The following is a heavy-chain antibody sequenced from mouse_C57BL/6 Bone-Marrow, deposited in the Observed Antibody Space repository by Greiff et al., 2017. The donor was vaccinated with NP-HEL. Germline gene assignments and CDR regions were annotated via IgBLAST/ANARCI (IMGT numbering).Heavy chain of an antibody. CDR2: INPYNGGT. CDR1: GYTFTDYY. D-gene: IGHD2-3*01. Sequence: EVQGVESGPVLVKPGASVKMSCKASGYTFTDYYMNWVKQSHGKSLEWIGVINPYNGGTSYNQKFKGKATLTVDKSSSTAYMELNSLTSEDSAVYYCARRGWLLYYFDYWGQGTTLTVSS. J-gene: IGHJ2*01. V-gene: IGHV1-19*01. CDR3: ARRGWLLYYFDY.